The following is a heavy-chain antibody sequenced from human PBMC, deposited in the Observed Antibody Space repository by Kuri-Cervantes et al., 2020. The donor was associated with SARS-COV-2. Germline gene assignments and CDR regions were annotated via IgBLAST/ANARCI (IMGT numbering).Heavy chain of an antibody. J-gene: IGHJ4*02. Sequence: LTCAASGFTFSSYSMNWVRQSPGKGLEWLSYITHSSSYIYYAVSVKCRFTISRDNAKNSLYLQMNSMRVENTAVYYGASDCSTTSCYLYWGQGTLVTVSS. CDR1: GFTFSSYS. CDR3: ASDCSTTSCYLY. CDR2: ITHSSSYI. V-gene: IGHV3-21*06. D-gene: IGHD2-2*01.